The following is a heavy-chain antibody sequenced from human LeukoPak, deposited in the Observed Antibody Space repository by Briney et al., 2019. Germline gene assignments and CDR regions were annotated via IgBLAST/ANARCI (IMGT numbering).Heavy chain of an antibody. J-gene: IGHJ4*02. D-gene: IGHD4-11*01. CDR3: ARETTVTAFDY. CDR2: ISSSGSTI. CDR1: GFTFSDYY. V-gene: IGHV3-11*04. Sequence: GGSLRHSCAASGFTFSDYYMSWIRQAPGKGLEWVSYISSSGSTIYYADSVKGRFTISRDNAKNSLYLQMNSLRAEDTAVYYCARETTVTAFDYWGQGTLVTVSS.